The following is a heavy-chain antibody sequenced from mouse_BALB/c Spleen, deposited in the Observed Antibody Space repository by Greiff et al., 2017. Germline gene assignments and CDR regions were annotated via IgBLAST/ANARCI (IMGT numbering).Heavy chain of an antibody. CDR3: ARPSHYYGSSYAWFAY. V-gene: IGHV1-54*01. J-gene: IGHJ3*01. CDR1: GYAFTNYL. CDR2: INPGSGGT. D-gene: IGHD1-1*01. Sequence: VQLQQSGAELVRPGTSVKVSCKASGYAFTNYLIEWVKQRPGQGLEWIGVINPGSGGTNYNEKFKGKATLTADKSSSTAYMQLSSLTSDDSAVYFCARPSHYYGSSYAWFAYWGQGTLVTVSA.